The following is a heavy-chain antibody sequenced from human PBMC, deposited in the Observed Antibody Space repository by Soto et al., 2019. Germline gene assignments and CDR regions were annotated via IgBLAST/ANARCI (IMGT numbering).Heavy chain of an antibody. CDR2: INDSGSA. Sequence: QVQLQQWGAGLLKPSETLSLTCAVHGASSGTYYWTWIRQPPGKGLEWIGEINDSGSANHNPSLNSRVIISVDTSKNQFSLRLNSVTAADTAVYYCAGLRGYSYYIDVWGKGTTVTVSS. J-gene: IGHJ6*03. D-gene: IGHD2-21*01. CDR3: AGLRGYSYYIDV. CDR1: GASSGTYY. V-gene: IGHV4-34*01.